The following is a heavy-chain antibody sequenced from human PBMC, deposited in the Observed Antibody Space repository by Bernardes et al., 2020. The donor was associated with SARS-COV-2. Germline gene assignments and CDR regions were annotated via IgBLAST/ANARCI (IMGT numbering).Heavy chain of an antibody. Sequence: VGSLILSCAASGFAFSTYAMSWVRQAPGQGLEWVSVISGSGGTTYYSVSVKGRFTISRDNSQNMLYLQMSSLRAEDTAVYFCAKDLIAGTLGGLPQTFDYWGQGTLVTVSS. D-gene: IGHD3-16*01. CDR2: ISGSGGTT. V-gene: IGHV3-23*01. CDR3: AKDLIAGTLGGLPQTFDY. J-gene: IGHJ4*02. CDR1: GFAFSTYA.